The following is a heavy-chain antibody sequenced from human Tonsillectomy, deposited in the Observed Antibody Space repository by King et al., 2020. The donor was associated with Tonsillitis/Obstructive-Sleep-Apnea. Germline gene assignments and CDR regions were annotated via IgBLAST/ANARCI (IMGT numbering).Heavy chain of an antibody. CDR3: ARPQQQLVLWGAFDP. CDR1: GGSIRSSTYY. V-gene: IGHV4-39*01. CDR2: VYYSGRT. J-gene: IGHJ5*02. D-gene: IGHD6-13*01. Sequence: PLQESGPGLVKPSETLSLTCTVSGGSIRSSTYYWGWIRQPPGKGLQWIGSVYYSGRTHYNPSLKSRVTISVDTSKNQFSLKLTSVMATDTAVYYCARPQQQLVLWGAFDPWGQGTLVTVSS.